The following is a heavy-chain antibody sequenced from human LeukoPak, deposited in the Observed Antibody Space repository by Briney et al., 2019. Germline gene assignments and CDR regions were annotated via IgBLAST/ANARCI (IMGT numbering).Heavy chain of an antibody. V-gene: IGHV3-23*01. J-gene: IGHJ4*02. CDR1: GFTFSSYS. Sequence: QSGGSLRLSCAASGFTFSSYSMNWVRQAPGKGLEWVSAISGSGGSTYYADSVKGRFTISRDNSKNTLYLQMNSLRAEDTAVYYCAKDQSIVVVPAATFDYWGQGTLVTVSS. D-gene: IGHD2-2*01. CDR2: ISGSGGST. CDR3: AKDQSIVVVPAATFDY.